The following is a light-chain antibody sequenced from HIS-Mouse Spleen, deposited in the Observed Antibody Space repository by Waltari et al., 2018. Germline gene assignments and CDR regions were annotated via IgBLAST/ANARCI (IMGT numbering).Light chain of an antibody. J-gene: IGLJ2*01. CDR1: KSGDKY. V-gene: IGLV3-1*01. CDR2: QDS. CDR3: QAWDSSTVV. Sequence: SYELTQPPSVSVSPGQTASITCSGDKSGDKYPCWSKQKPGHSPVLVIYQDSKRPSGIPERFSGSNSGNTATLTISGTQAMDEADYYCQAWDSSTVVFGGGTKLTVL.